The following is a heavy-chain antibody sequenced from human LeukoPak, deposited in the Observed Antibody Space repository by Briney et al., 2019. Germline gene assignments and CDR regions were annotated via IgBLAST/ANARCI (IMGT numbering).Heavy chain of an antibody. V-gene: IGHV4-39*07. CDR1: GGSFSSNSYY. J-gene: IGHJ4*02. Sequence: PSETLSLTCTVSGGSFSSNSYYWGWIRQPPGKGLEWIGSIYYAGSTYYNPSLKSRVTISVDTSKNQFSLKLSSVTAADTAVYYCARGGGDYYDSSGYYLTPHWGQGTLVTVSS. D-gene: IGHD3-22*01. CDR2: IYYAGST. CDR3: ARGGGDYYDSSGYYLTPH.